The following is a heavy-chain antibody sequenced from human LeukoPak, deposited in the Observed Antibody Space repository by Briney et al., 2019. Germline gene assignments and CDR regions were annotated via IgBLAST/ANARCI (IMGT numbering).Heavy chain of an antibody. CDR1: GGTFSSYA. CDR3: ARDSLGQQLVLFDY. Sequence: SVKVSCKASGGTFSSYAISWVRQAPGQGLEWMGGIIPIFGTANYAQKFQGRVTITADKSTSTAYMELSSLRSEDTAVYYCARDSLGQQLVLFDYWGQGTLVTVSS. D-gene: IGHD6-6*01. CDR2: IIPIFGTA. J-gene: IGHJ4*02. V-gene: IGHV1-69*06.